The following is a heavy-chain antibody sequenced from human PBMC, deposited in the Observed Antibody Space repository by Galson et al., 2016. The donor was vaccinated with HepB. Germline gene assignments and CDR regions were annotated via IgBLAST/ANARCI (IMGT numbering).Heavy chain of an antibody. CDR1: GFTFSTYG. J-gene: IGHJ4*02. CDR2: ITSGDTT. V-gene: IGHV3-NL1*01. Sequence: SLRLSCAASGFTFSTYGMHWVRQAPGKGLEWVSLITSGDTTYYADAVKGRFTIFRDNSKNTLSLQMTRLRVEDTAVYFCARSDYFGSGNYEFWGQGSLVIVSS. D-gene: IGHD3-10*01. CDR3: ARSDYFGSGNYEF.